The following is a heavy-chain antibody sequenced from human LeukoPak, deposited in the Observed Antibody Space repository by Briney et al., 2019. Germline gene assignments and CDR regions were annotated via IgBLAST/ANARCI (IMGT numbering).Heavy chain of an antibody. D-gene: IGHD6-13*01. CDR2: IYHSGST. CDR1: VYSISSVYS. Sequence: SETLSLTCIVSVYSISSVYSWGWIRQPPGKGLEWIGTIYHSGSTYYNPSLKSRVTISLDTSKNQFSLKLSSVTAADTAVYYCARHLYSSSWSTVGSVDYWGQGTLVTVSS. CDR3: ARHLYSSSWSTVGSVDY. V-gene: IGHV4-38-2*02. J-gene: IGHJ4*02.